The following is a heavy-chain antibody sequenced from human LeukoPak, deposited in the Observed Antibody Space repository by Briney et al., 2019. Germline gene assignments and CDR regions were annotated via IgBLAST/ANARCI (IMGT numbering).Heavy chain of an antibody. D-gene: IGHD2-2*01. Sequence: SETLSLTCTVSGGSISSYYWSWIRQPPGKGLEWIGYIYYSGSTNYNPSLKSRVTISVDTSKNQFSLKLSSVTAADTAVYYCARQRGYCSSTSCYQDFDYWGQGTLVTVSS. CDR3: ARQRGYCSSTSCYQDFDY. V-gene: IGHV4-59*08. J-gene: IGHJ4*02. CDR1: GGSISSYY. CDR2: IYYSGST.